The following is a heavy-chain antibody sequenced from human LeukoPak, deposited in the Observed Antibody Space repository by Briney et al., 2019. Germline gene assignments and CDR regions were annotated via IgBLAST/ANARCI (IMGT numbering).Heavy chain of an antibody. CDR2: ISSSSSYI. CDR1: GFTFSSYS. V-gene: IGHV3-21*01. Sequence: GGSLRLSCAASGFTFSSYSMNWVRQAPGKGLEWVSSISSSSSYIYYADPVKGRFTISRDNAKNSLYLQMNSLRAEDTAVYYCAREMVRGVIIDYWGQGTLVTVSS. CDR3: AREMVRGVIIDY. D-gene: IGHD3-10*01. J-gene: IGHJ4*02.